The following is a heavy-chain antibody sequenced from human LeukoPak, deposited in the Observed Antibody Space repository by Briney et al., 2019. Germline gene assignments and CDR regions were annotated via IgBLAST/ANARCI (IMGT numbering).Heavy chain of an antibody. V-gene: IGHV4-39*07. CDR2: IYYSGST. J-gene: IGHJ4*02. Sequence: PSETLSLTCTVSGGSISSSSYYWGWIRQPPGKGLEWIGSIYYSGSTYYNPSLKSRVTISVDTSKNQFSLKLSSVTAADTAVYYCARDPKYYYDSSGYRAFDYWGQGTLVTVSS. CDR3: ARDPKYYYDSSGYRAFDY. D-gene: IGHD3-22*01. CDR1: GGSISSSSYY.